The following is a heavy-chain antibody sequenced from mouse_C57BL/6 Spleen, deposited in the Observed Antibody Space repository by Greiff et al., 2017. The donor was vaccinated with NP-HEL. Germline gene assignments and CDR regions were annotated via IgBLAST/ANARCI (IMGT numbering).Heavy chain of an antibody. CDR2: IYPGDGDT. J-gene: IGHJ2*01. CDR3: ARGTAQEDFDY. Sequence: QVQLQQSGPELVKPGASVKISCKASGYAFSSSWMNWVKQRPGKGLEWIGRIYPGDGDTNYNGKFKGKATLTADKSSSTAYMQLSSLTSEDSAVYCCARGTAQEDFDYWGQGTTLTVSS. V-gene: IGHV1-82*01. CDR1: GYAFSSSW. D-gene: IGHD3-2*02.